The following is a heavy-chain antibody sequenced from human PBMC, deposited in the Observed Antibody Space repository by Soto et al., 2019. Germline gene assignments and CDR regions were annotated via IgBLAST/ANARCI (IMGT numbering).Heavy chain of an antibody. CDR3: ARGPIAAALVPNYYYGMDV. Sequence: SVKVSCKDSGYTFTGYYMHWERRAPGQGLEWMGWINPNSGGTNYAQKFQGWDTMTRDTSISTAYMELSRLRSDDTAVYYCARGPIAAALVPNYYYGMDVWGQGTTVTVS. CDR1: GYTFTGYY. J-gene: IGHJ6*02. D-gene: IGHD6-13*01. CDR2: INPNSGGT. V-gene: IGHV1-2*04.